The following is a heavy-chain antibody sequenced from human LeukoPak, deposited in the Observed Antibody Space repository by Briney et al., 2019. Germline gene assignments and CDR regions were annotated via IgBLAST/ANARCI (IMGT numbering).Heavy chain of an antibody. V-gene: IGHV1-18*01. CDR1: GYTFTSYG. Sequence: GASVKVSCKASGYTFTSYGISWVRQAPGQGLEWMGWISAYNGRTYYAQNLQGRVTMTTDTATSTAYMELRSLRSDDTAVYYCAGTPHTDHGDYASTDYWGQGTLVTVSS. CDR3: AGTPHTDHGDYASTDY. CDR2: ISAYNGRT. D-gene: IGHD4-17*01. J-gene: IGHJ4*02.